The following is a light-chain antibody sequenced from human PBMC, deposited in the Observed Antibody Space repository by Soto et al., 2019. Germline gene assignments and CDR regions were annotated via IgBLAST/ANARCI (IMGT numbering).Light chain of an antibody. V-gene: IGKV1-33*01. CDR1: QDISNY. J-gene: IGKJ4*01. CDR2: DAI. Sequence: DIQMTQSPSSLSASVGDRVTITCQASQDISNYLNWYQQKPGKAPKLLIYDAINLETGVPSRFSGSGSRTDFTVTISSLQPEDIATYYCQRYDNVPLTFGGGTRVEIK. CDR3: QRYDNVPLT.